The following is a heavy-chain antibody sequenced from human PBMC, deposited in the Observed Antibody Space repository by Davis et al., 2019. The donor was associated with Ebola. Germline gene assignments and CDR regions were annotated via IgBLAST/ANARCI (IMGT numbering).Heavy chain of an antibody. CDR2: IRTKANSYAT. V-gene: IGHV3-73*01. J-gene: IGHJ5*02. CDR3: IKPRAAAQGMDWFDP. CDR1: GFTFSGSA. D-gene: IGHD6-25*01. Sequence: GESLKISCAASGFTFSGSAMHWVRQASGKGLEWVGRIRTKANSYATLYAASVKGRFTISRDDSKNTAYLQMNSLKTEDTAVYYCIKPRAAAQGMDWFDPWGQGTLVTVSS.